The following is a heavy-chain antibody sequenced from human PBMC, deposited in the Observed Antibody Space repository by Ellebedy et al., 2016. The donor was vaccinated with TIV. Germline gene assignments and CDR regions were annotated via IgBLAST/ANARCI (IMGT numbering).Heavy chain of an antibody. CDR1: GFTFSKYW. J-gene: IGHJ4*02. CDR3: ARGWATGMGY. CDR2: IHTDGSNT. Sequence: GGSLRLXXAASGFTFSKYWMHWVRQAPGRGLIWVSRIHTDGSNTNYADSVKGRFTISRDNAKNTLYLQMNSLRVEDTAVYYCARGWATGMGYWGQGTLVTVSS. D-gene: IGHD6-13*01. V-gene: IGHV3-74*01.